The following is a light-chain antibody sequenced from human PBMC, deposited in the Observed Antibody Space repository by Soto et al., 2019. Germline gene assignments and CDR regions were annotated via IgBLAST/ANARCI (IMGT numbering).Light chain of an antibody. CDR3: QQSYSTPPT. CDR2: VAS. Sequence: EIQMTQSPASLSASVGDRVTITCRASQTISNYLNWYQQKPGIAPRLLIYVASSLQSGVPSRFSGSGSGTDFTLTISSLQPEDFATYYCQQSYSTPPTFGQGTKVEIK. J-gene: IGKJ1*01. CDR1: QTISNY. V-gene: IGKV1-39*01.